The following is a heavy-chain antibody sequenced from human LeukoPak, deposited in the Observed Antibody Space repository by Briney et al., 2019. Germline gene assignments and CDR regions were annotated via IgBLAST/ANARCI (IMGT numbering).Heavy chain of an antibody. CDR2: TYTSGST. CDR1: GGSISSYY. V-gene: IGHV4-4*07. CDR3: ARSYYYGSGSYEDY. D-gene: IGHD3-10*01. Sequence: SETLSLTCTVSGGSISSYYRSWIRQPAGKGLEWIGRTYTSGSTNYNPSLKSRVTMSVDTSKNQFSLKLSSVTAADTAVYYCARSYYYGSGSYEDYWGQGTLVTVSS. J-gene: IGHJ4*02.